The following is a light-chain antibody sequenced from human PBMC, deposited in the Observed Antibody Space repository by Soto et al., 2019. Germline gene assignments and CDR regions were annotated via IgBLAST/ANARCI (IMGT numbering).Light chain of an antibody. Sequence: QSALTQPASVSGSPGQSITISCTGTSSDDGGYNYVSWYQQHPGKAPKLMIYEVSNRPSGVSNRFSGSKSGNTASLTISGLQAEDEADYYCSSYTSSSTLPFVFGTGTKLTVL. CDR1: SSDDGGYNY. CDR2: EVS. J-gene: IGLJ1*01. CDR3: SSYTSSSTLPFV. V-gene: IGLV2-14*01.